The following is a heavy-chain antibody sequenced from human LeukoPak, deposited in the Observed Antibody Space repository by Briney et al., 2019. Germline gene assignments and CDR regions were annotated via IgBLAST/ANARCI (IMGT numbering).Heavy chain of an antibody. V-gene: IGHV3-30-3*01. CDR3: ARDRYCSGGSCYGGAFDY. CDR2: ISYDGSNK. D-gene: IGHD2-15*01. Sequence: GRSLRLSCAASGFTFSSYAMHWVRQAPGKGLEWVAVISYDGSNKYYADSVKGRFTISRDNSKNTLYLQMNSLRAEDTAVYYCARDRYCSGGSCYGGAFDYWGQGTLVTVSS. CDR1: GFTFSSYA. J-gene: IGHJ4*02.